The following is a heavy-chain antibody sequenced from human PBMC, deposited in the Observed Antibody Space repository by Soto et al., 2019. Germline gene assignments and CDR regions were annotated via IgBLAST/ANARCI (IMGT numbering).Heavy chain of an antibody. CDR2: ISWNSGSI. CDR1: GFTIGDYA. CDR3: AKSHTTSGWYVTTDY. V-gene: IGHV3-9*01. J-gene: IGHJ4*02. D-gene: IGHD6-19*01. Sequence: PVGSLSLSCAASGFTIGDYAMQWVRQAPGKGLEWGSAISWNSGSIDYADSVKGRLTISRDNAKNSLYLQMNSLRAEDTALYYCAKSHTTSGWYVTTDYWGQGTRVNVSS.